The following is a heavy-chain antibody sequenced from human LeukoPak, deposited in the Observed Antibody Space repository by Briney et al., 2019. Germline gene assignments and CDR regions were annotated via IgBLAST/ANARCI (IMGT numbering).Heavy chain of an antibody. CDR3: ARKYYFLTVYRTPPNSSGMDV. Sequence: ASVKVSCKASGYTFTSYYMHWVRQAPGQGLEWMGIINPSGGSTSYAQKFQGRVTMTRDTSTSTVYVELSSLRSEDTAVYYCARKYYFLTVYRTPPNSSGMDVGAQGPRAPVPS. J-gene: IGHJ6*02. D-gene: IGHD3-9*01. V-gene: IGHV1-46*01. CDR1: GYTFTSYY. CDR2: INPSGGST.